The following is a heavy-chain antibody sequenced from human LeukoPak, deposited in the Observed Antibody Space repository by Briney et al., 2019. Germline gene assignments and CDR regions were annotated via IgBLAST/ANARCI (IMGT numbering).Heavy chain of an antibody. Sequence: GESLKISCKGSGYSFTSYWIGWVRQMPGKSLEWMGIIYPGDSDTRYSPSFQGQVTISADKSISTAYLQWSSLKASDTAMYYCARVRQPIYYYYGMDVWGQGTTVTVSS. CDR3: ARVRQPIYYYYGMDV. D-gene: IGHD3-3*01. CDR2: IYPGDSDT. J-gene: IGHJ6*02. V-gene: IGHV5-51*01. CDR1: GYSFTSYW.